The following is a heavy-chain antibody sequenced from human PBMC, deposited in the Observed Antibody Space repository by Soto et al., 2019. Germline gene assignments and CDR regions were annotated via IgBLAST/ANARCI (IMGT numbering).Heavy chain of an antibody. CDR2: ISAYNGNT. CDR3: ARATGPYDQLASYYYYYYMDV. V-gene: IGHV1-18*01. J-gene: IGHJ6*03. Sequence: QVQLVQSGAEVKKPGASVKVSCKASGYTFTSYGISWVRQAPGQGLEWMGWISAYNGNTNYAQKLQVRVTMTTDTSTSTAYMELRSLRSDDTAVYYCARATGPYDQLASYYYYYYMDVWGKGTTVTVSS. CDR1: GYTFTSYG. D-gene: IGHD2-2*01.